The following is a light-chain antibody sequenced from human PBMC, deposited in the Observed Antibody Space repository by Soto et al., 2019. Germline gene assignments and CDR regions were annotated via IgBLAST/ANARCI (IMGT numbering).Light chain of an antibody. CDR2: EVS. V-gene: IGLV2-14*01. J-gene: IGLJ1*01. CDR3: SSYSGSSFYV. Sequence: QSALTQPASVSGSPGQSITISCTGTSSDVGGYNYVSWYQQHPGKAPKLIIYEVSNRPSGVSNRFSGSKSGNTASLTISGLQAEDEADYYCSSYSGSSFYVFGIGPKVTVL. CDR1: SSDVGGYNY.